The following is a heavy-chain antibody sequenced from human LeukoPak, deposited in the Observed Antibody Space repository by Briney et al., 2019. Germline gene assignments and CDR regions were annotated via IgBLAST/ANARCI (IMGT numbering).Heavy chain of an antibody. Sequence: GGSLRLSCAACGFTFSSYAMSWVRQAPGKGLEWVSAISGSSGSTYYADSVKGRFTISRDNSKNTLWLEVNSLRADDTAVYYCAKAGMNYDFWSGYFIWGQGTLVTVSS. CDR1: GFTFSSYA. CDR2: ISGSSGST. V-gene: IGHV3-23*01. J-gene: IGHJ4*02. D-gene: IGHD3-3*01. CDR3: AKAGMNYDFWSGYFI.